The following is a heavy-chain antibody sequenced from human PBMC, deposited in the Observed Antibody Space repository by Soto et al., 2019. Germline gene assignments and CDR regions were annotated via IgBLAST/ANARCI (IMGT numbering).Heavy chain of an antibody. CDR3: ARRYSLLEDQWVADHYYFDY. Sequence: QVQLVQSGAEVRKPGASVKVSCQTSGFSFTAHYMHWVRQAPGQGLEWGGCINLNSGGANYAQKFQGWVTMTRDTAISTAYIEVTRLKSDDTAVYYCARRYSLLEDQWVADHYYFDYWGQGTLVTFSS. CDR2: INLNSGGA. D-gene: IGHD1-26*01. J-gene: IGHJ4*02. V-gene: IGHV1-2*04. CDR1: GFSFTAHY.